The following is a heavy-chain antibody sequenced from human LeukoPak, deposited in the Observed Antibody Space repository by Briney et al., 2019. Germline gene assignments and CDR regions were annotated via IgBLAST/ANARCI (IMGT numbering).Heavy chain of an antibody. D-gene: IGHD5-18*01. CDR1: GFTFDGYA. CDR2: ISGDGGST. V-gene: IGHV3-43*02. J-gene: IGHJ4*02. CDR3: AKGIGIESGYSYGFLFDY. Sequence: GGSLRLSCAASGFTFDGYAMHWVRQAPGKGLEWVSLISGDGGSTYYADSAKGRFTISRDNSKNSLYLQMNSLRTEDTALYYCAKGIGIESGYSYGFLFDYWGQGTLVTVSS.